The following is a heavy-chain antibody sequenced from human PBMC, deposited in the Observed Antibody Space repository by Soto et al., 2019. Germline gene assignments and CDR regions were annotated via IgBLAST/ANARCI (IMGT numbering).Heavy chain of an antibody. D-gene: IGHD6-6*01. CDR2: IWYDGSNK. Sequence: GGSLRLSCAASGFTFSSYGMHWVRQAPGKGLEWVAVIWYDGSNKYYADSVKGRFTISRDNSKNTLYLQMNSLRAEDTAVYYCARGGGYSSSSPGAFDYWGQGTLVTVSS. CDR1: GFTFSSYG. J-gene: IGHJ4*02. V-gene: IGHV3-33*01. CDR3: ARGGGYSSSSPGAFDY.